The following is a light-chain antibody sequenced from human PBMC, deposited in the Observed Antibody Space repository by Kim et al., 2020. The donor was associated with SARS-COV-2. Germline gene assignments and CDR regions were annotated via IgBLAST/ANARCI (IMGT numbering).Light chain of an antibody. CDR3: SSYTSSSTLYV. CDR2: DVS. CDR1: SSDVGRYNY. J-gene: IGLJ1*01. V-gene: IGLV2-14*04. Sequence: QSITISCTGTSSDVGRYNYVSWYQQHPGKVPKLIIYDVSKRPSGVSNRFSGSKSGNTTSLTISGLQAEDEADYYCSSYTSSSTLYVFGTGTKVTVL.